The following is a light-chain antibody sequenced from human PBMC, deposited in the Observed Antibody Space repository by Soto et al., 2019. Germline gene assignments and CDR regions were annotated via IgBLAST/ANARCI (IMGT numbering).Light chain of an antibody. CDR1: QSISRW. V-gene: IGKV1-5*01. Sequence: DIQMTQSPSTLSAPVGDRVTITCRASQSISRWLAWYQQKPGKAPNLLIHDGFSLESGVPSRFSGSGSGTEFTLTITMLQPEDFANYYCQQYHTSCTFGQGTRVE. CDR3: QQYHTSCT. CDR2: DGF. J-gene: IGKJ1*01.